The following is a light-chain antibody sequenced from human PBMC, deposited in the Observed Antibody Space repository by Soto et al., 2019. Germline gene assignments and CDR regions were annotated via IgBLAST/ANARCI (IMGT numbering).Light chain of an antibody. CDR2: DVS. V-gene: IGLV2-14*01. Sequence: QSALTQPASGSGSPGQSITISCTGTSSDVGGYNYVSWYQQHPGKAPKLMIYDVSNRPSGVSNRFSGSKSGNTASLTISGFQAEDEADYYCSSYTSSSTLDVFGTGTKVTVL. J-gene: IGLJ1*01. CDR1: SSDVGGYNY. CDR3: SSYTSSSTLDV.